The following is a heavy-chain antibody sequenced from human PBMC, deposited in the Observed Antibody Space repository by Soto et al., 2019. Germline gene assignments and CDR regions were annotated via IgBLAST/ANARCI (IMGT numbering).Heavy chain of an antibody. V-gene: IGHV3-33*01. CDR2: IWYDGSNK. Sequence: PGGSLRLSCAASGFTFGSYGMHWVRQAPGKGLEWVAVIWYDGSNKYYADSVKGRFTISRDNSKNTLYLQMNSLRAEDTAVYYCARVGGVGAAAAYFDYWGQGTLVTVSS. CDR1: GFTFGSYG. J-gene: IGHJ4*02. D-gene: IGHD6-13*01. CDR3: ARVGGVGAAAAYFDY.